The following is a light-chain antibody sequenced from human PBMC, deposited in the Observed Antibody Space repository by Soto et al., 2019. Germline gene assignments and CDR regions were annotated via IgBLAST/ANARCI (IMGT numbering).Light chain of an antibody. J-gene: IGKJ5*01. Sequence: DIVMTQSPLSLPVTPGEPASISCRSSQSLLHSNGYNYLDWYLQKPGQSPQLLIYLGSNRASGVPDRFSGSVSSTDFTLKISRVEAEDVGVYYCMQALQTPLITFGQGTRLEIK. CDR1: QSLLHSNGYNY. V-gene: IGKV2-28*01. CDR2: LGS. CDR3: MQALQTPLIT.